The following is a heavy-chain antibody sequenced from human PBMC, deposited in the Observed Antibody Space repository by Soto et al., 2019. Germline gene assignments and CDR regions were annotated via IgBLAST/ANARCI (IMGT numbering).Heavy chain of an antibody. Sequence: ASETLSLTCTVSGGSIISYYRGWIRQPPGKGLEWIGYIHYSGTANYNPSLKSRVTISEDTSKNQFSLKLSSVTAADTAVYYCKGPEYIYFDSWGQGTLVPVS. CDR3: KGPEYIYFDS. V-gene: IGHV4-59*08. CDR2: IHYSGTA. CDR1: GGSIISYY. J-gene: IGHJ4*02. D-gene: IGHD1-1*01.